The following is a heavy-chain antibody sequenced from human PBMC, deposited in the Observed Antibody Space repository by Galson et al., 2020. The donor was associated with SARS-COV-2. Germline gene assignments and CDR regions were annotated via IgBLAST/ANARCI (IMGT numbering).Heavy chain of an antibody. Sequence: SQTLSLTCTVSGGSVSSGSYYWSWIRQPPGKGLEWIGYIYYSGSTNYNPSLKSRVTISVDTSKNQFSLKLSSVTAADTAVYYCARDRVSIAAAGSLVYYGMDVWGQGTTVTVSS. J-gene: IGHJ6*02. CDR3: ARDRVSIAAAGSLVYYGMDV. CDR1: GGSVSSGSYY. CDR2: IYYSGST. D-gene: IGHD6-13*01. V-gene: IGHV4-61*01.